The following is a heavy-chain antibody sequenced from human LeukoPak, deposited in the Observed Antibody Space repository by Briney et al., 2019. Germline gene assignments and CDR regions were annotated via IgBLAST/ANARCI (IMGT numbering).Heavy chain of an antibody. Sequence: SETLSLTCAVYGGSFSSYYWSWIRQPPGKGLEWIGYIYYSGSTNYNPSLKSRVTISVDTSKNQFSLKLSSVTAADTAVYYCARSSYYYAADAFDIWGQGTMVTVSS. CDR3: ARSSYYYAADAFDI. CDR1: GGSFSSYY. V-gene: IGHV4-59*01. J-gene: IGHJ3*02. CDR2: IYYSGST. D-gene: IGHD3-10*01.